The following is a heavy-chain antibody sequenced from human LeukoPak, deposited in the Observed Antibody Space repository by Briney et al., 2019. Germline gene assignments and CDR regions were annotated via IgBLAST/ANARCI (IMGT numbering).Heavy chain of an antibody. CDR1: GYTLTELS. CDR3: ASRDNYDFWSGYEGYYYYYMDV. V-gene: IGHV1-24*01. D-gene: IGHD3-3*01. CDR2: FDPEDGET. J-gene: IGHJ6*03. Sequence: ASVKVSCKVSGYTLTELSMHWVRQAPGKGLEWMGGFDPEDGETTYAQKFQGRVTMTEDTSTDTAYMELSSLRSEDTAVYYCASRDNYDFWSGYEGYYYYYMDVWGKGTTVTVSS.